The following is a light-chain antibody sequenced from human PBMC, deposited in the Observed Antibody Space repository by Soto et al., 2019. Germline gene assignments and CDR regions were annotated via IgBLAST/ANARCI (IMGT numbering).Light chain of an antibody. V-gene: IGKV3-11*01. CDR1: QSVSSY. CDR2: DAS. Sequence: TLSLSPGERATLSCRASQSVSSYLAWYQQKPGQAPRLLIYDASNRATGIPARFSGSGSGTDFTLTISSLEPEDFAVYYCQQRSNWPPGPLTFGGGTKVDIK. CDR3: QQRSNWPPGPLT. J-gene: IGKJ4*01.